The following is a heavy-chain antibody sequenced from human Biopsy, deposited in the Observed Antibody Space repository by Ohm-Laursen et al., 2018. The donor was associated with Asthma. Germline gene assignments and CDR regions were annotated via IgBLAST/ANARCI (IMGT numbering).Heavy chain of an antibody. CDR2: IIPIFGTA. Sequence: SSVKVSCKDSGGTFSSYAISWVRQAPGQGLEWMGGIIPIFGTANYAQKFQGRVTITADESTSTAYMELSSLRSEDTAVYYCARLNYYDSSGKYLDSWGQGTLVTVSS. CDR3: ARLNYYDSSGKYLDS. J-gene: IGHJ4*02. D-gene: IGHD3-22*01. CDR1: GGTFSSYA. V-gene: IGHV1-69*01.